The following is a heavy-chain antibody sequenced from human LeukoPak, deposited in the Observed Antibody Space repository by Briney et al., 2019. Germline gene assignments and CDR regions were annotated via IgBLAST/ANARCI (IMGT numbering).Heavy chain of an antibody. D-gene: IGHD5-18*01. CDR2: IIPIFGTA. V-gene: IGHV1-69*01. CDR1: GGTFSSYA. J-gene: IGHJ4*01. Sequence: VASVKVSCKASGGTFSSYAISWVRQAPGQGLEWMGGIIPIFGTANYAQKFQGRVTITADESTSTAYMELSSLRSEDTAVYYCARARGRYSYGTVDYWXXGXXVTXSS. CDR3: ARARGRYSYGTVDY.